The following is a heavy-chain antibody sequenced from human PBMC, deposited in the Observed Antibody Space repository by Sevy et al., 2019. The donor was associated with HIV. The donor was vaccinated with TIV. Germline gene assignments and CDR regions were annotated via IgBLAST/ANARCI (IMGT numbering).Heavy chain of an antibody. J-gene: IGHJ3*02. V-gene: IGHV3-48*01. Sequence: GGSLRLSCAASGFPFSVYAMNWVRQTPGKGLEWISYITISSDKIYYADSVKGRFTISRDNAKNSLYLQMNSLRAEDTAVYYCAKDGDIWGQGTLVTVSS. CDR3: AKDGDI. CDR2: ITISSDKI. CDR1: GFPFSVYA.